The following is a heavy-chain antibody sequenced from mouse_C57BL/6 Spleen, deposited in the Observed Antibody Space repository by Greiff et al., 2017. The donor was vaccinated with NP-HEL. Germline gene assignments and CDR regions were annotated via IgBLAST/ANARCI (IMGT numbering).Heavy chain of an antibody. CDR3: ARGVTTLVPFDY. J-gene: IGHJ2*01. CDR1: GYTFTDYY. V-gene: IGHV1-26*01. D-gene: IGHD1-1*01. CDR2: INPNNGGT. Sequence: VQLQQSGPELVKPGASVKISCKASGYTFTDYYMNWVKQSHGKSLEWIGDINPNNGGTSYNQKFKGKATLTVDKSSSTAYMELRSLTSEDSAVYYCARGVTTLVPFDYWGHGTTLTVSS.